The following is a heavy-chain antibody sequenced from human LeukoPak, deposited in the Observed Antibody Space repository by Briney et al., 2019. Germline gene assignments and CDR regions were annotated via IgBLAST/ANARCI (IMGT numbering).Heavy chain of an antibody. CDR2: ISSSSSYI. CDR1: GFTFGSYS. CDR3: ARWAITMVRDPPRSYGMDV. Sequence: GGSLRLSCAASGFTFGSYSMNWVRQAPGKGLEWVSSISSSSSYIYYADSVKGRFTISRDNAKNSLYLQMNSLRAEDTAVYYCARWAITMVRDPPRSYGMDVWGKGTMVTVSS. V-gene: IGHV3-21*01. J-gene: IGHJ6*04. D-gene: IGHD3-10*01.